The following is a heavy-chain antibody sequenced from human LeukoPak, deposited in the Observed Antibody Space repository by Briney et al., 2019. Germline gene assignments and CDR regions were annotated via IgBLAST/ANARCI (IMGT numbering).Heavy chain of an antibody. V-gene: IGHV3-74*01. CDR1: GCTFSSYW. D-gene: IGHD5-12*01. J-gene: IGHJ3*02. CDR2: INSDGSST. Sequence: PGGSLRLSCAASGCTFSSYWMHWVRQAPGKELVWVSRINSDGSSTSYADSVKGRFTISRDNAKNTLYLQMNSLRAEDTAVYYCARPRSYSGYDAFDIWGQGTMVTVSS. CDR3: ARPRSYSGYDAFDI.